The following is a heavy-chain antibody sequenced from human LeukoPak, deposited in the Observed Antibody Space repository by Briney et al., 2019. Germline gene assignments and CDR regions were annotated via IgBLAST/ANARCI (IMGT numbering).Heavy chain of an antibody. D-gene: IGHD3-22*01. J-gene: IGHJ2*01. V-gene: IGHV3-30*03. CDR2: VSYDGSNK. Sequence: GGSLRLSCAASGFTFSSYGMHWVRQAPGKGLEWVAVVSYDGSNKYYADSVKGRFTISRDNSKNTLYLQMNSLRAEDTAVYYCARAPYYYDRYWYFDLWGRGTLVTVSS. CDR3: ARAPYYYDRYWYFDL. CDR1: GFTFSSYG.